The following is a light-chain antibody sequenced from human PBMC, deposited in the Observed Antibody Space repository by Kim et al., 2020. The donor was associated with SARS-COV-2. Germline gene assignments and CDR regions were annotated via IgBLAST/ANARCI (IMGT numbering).Light chain of an antibody. CDR3: QQRSNWPPMYT. J-gene: IGKJ2*01. CDR1: QSVSGY. V-gene: IGKV3-11*01. CDR2: DTS. Sequence: SPGETATLSCRASQSVSGYLAWYQQKPGQPPRLLIYDTSSRATGIPARFSGSGSGTDFTLTITSVESEDFAIYYCQQRSNWPPMYTFGQGTKLEI.